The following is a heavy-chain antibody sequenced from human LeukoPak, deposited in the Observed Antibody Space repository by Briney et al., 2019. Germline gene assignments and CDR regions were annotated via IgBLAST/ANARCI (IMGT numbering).Heavy chain of an antibody. V-gene: IGHV1-8*01. CDR3: ARGRPDTSVPRTYYTDV. CDR2: MSPNSGNT. CDR1: GYTFTSFD. J-gene: IGHJ6*03. D-gene: IGHD5-18*01. Sequence: ASVKVSCKASGYTFTSFDIFWVRQATGQGLEWMGWMSPNSGNTGSAQKFQGRVTFTRDTSISTSFMELSSLRSEDTAIYYCARGRPDTSVPRTYYTDVWGKGTTVTVSS.